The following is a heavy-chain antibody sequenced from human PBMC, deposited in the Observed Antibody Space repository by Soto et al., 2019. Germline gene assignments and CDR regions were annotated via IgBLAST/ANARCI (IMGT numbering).Heavy chain of an antibody. CDR1: GFTFSSYE. Sequence: TGGSLRLSCAASGFTFSSYEMNWVRQAPGKGLEWVSHITSHSDTIYYADSVKGRFTISRDNAESSLYLQMNSLRAEDTAVYYCARSSGHYRPFDSWGQGTLVTVSS. V-gene: IGHV3-48*03. J-gene: IGHJ4*02. CDR3: ARSSGHYRPFDS. CDR2: ITSHSDTI. D-gene: IGHD3-22*01.